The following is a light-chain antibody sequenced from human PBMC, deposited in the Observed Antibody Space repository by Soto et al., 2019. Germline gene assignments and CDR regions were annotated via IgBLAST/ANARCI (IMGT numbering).Light chain of an antibody. Sequence: DIQMTQSPSSLSASVGDRVTITCRASQSISSWLAWYQQKPGKAPKLLIYKASTLKSGVPSRFSGSGSGTEFTLTISSLQPDDFATYYCQQYNNYPRTFGQGTKVDI. J-gene: IGKJ1*01. V-gene: IGKV1-5*03. CDR3: QQYNNYPRT. CDR2: KAS. CDR1: QSISSW.